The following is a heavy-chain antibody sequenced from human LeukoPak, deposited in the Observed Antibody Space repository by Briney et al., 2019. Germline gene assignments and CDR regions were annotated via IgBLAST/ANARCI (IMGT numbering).Heavy chain of an antibody. CDR1: GFTFSSYW. V-gene: IGHV3-7*01. CDR3: ARDREQMTTVPLDAFDI. CDR2: INQDGSEK. D-gene: IGHD4-17*01. Sequence: PGGSLRLSCAASGFTFSSYWMSWVRQGPGKGLEWVADINQDGSEKDYVDSVKGRFTISYVDSLKGRFTISRGNAKNSLYLQMSSLRAEDTAVYYCARDREQMTTVPLDAFDIWGQGTMVTVSS. J-gene: IGHJ3*02.